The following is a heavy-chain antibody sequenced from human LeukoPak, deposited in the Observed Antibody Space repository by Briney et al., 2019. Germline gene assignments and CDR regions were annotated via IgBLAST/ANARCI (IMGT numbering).Heavy chain of an antibody. CDR2: ISYDGSNK. D-gene: IGHD5-18*01. CDR1: GFTFSSYG. V-gene: IGHV3-30*18. Sequence: GRSLRLSCAASGFTFSSYGMHWVRQAPGKGLEWVAVISYDGSNKYYADSVKGRFTISRDNSKNTLYLQMNSLRAEDTAVYYCAKSGQLWKFFFDYWGQGTLVTVSS. CDR3: AKSGQLWKFFFDY. J-gene: IGHJ4*02.